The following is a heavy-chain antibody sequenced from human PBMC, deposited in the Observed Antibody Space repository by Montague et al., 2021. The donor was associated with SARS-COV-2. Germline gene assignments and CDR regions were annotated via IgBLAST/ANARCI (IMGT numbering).Heavy chain of an antibody. V-gene: IGHV4-39*01. CDR2: IHYSERP. CDR3: AGHGPYYVMSPGYVRLYYFDH. D-gene: IGHD3-9*01. Sequence: SETRSLTCSVSGGSLSSTSFYWGWIRQPPGRGLEWIGSIHYSERPYYNPSLQSRVTISADTSKNRFSLNLGSVTASDTAVYYCAGHGPYYVMSPGYVRLYYFDHWGQGSLVTVAS. J-gene: IGHJ4*02. CDR1: GGSLSSTSFY.